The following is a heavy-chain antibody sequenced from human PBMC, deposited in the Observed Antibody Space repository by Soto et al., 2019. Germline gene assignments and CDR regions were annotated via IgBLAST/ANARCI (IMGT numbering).Heavy chain of an antibody. D-gene: IGHD1-26*01. V-gene: IGHV4-59*01. CDR3: ARLGGSYAVPHFDY. CDR2: IYYSGST. CDR1: GGSISAYY. Sequence: SETLSLTCTVSGGSISAYYWSWIRQPPGKGLEWIAYIYYSGSTSYNPSLKSRVSISLDTSKNQFSLKLSSVTAADTAVYYCARLGGSYAVPHFDYWGQGTLVTVSS. J-gene: IGHJ4*02.